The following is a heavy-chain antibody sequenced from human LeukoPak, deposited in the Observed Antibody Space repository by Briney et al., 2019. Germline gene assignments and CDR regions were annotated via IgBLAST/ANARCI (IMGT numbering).Heavy chain of an antibody. Sequence: SETLSLTCTVSRGSISPYYWSWIRQPPGKGLEWIGYIYYTGNTKYNPSLKSRITISVDTSNNQFSLKLTSVTAADTAVYYCARGGPGPGPKIWYFDLWGRGTLVTVSS. CDR3: ARGGPGPGPKIWYFDL. V-gene: IGHV4-59*08. CDR2: IYYTGNT. D-gene: IGHD1-14*01. J-gene: IGHJ2*01. CDR1: RGSISPYY.